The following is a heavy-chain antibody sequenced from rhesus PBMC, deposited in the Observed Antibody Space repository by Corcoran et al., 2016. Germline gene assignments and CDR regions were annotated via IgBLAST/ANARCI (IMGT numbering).Heavy chain of an antibody. V-gene: IGHV4-165*01. CDR1: GGSISGYY. J-gene: IGHJ4*01. Sequence: QVQLQESGPGVVKPSETLSLTCAVSGGSISGYYLWSWIRQPPGKGLEWIGYIGGRGGSTHSNPSLKNRVTISKDTSKNQFSLKLSSVAAADTAVYYCARGTGVIMYYFDYWGQGVLVTVSS. D-gene: IGHD3-34*01. CDR2: IGGRGGST. CDR3: ARGTGVIMYYFDY.